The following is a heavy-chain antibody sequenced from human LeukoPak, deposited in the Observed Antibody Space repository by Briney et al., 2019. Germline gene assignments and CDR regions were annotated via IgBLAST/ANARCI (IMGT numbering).Heavy chain of an antibody. J-gene: IGHJ3*02. D-gene: IGHD1-26*01. CDR2: INPDGSRT. V-gene: IGHV3-74*01. CDR1: GSTFSNYW. CDR3: SWDHTGKEDI. Sequence: PGGSLRLSCAASGSTFSNYWMHWVRQAPGKGLVWVSRINPDGSRTNYADSVAGRFTISRDNAKNTLYLQMNSLRVEDTAVYYCSWDHTGKEDIWGQGTMVTVSS.